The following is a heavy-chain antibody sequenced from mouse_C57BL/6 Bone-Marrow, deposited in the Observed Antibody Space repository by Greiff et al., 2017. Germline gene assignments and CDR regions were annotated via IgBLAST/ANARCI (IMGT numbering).Heavy chain of an antibody. V-gene: IGHV3-6*01. CDR3: ARGGYSNYEWYFDV. D-gene: IGHD2-5*01. Sequence: EVKLMESGPGLVKPSQSLSLTCSVTGYSITSGYYWNWIRQFPGNKLEWMGYISYDGSNNYNPSLKNRISITRDTSKNQFFLKLNSVTTEDTATYYCARGGYSNYEWYFDVWGTGTTVTVSS. J-gene: IGHJ1*03. CDR1: GYSITSGYY. CDR2: ISYDGSN.